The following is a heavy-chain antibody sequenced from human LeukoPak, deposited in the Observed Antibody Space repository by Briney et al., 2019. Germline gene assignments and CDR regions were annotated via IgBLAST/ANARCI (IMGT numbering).Heavy chain of an antibody. J-gene: IGHJ5*02. Sequence: SETMSLTCTVAGGSISNYYWSWVRQPPGKGLEWVGYIYYTGSKNYNPSLKSRVTISVDTSKNQFSLKVSSVTAADTAVYYCARDPRGGTSRDNWFDPWGQGTLVTVSS. CDR1: GGSISNYY. CDR3: ARDPRGGTSRDNWFDP. CDR2: IYYTGSK. V-gene: IGHV4-59*01. D-gene: IGHD1-1*01.